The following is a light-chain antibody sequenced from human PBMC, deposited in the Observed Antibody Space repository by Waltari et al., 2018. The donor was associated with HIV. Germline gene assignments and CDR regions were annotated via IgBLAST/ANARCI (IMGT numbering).Light chain of an antibody. J-gene: IGKJ2*01. Sequence: DIQMTQSPSSLSASVGDRVTITCQASQDISNFLNWYQQKPGKAPKLLIYDASNLEAGVPSRFSGSGSSTDFTFTISSLQPEDFATYYCQQYDTLPYTFGQGTKLAIK. CDR3: QQYDTLPYT. CDR2: DAS. CDR1: QDISNF. V-gene: IGKV1-33*01.